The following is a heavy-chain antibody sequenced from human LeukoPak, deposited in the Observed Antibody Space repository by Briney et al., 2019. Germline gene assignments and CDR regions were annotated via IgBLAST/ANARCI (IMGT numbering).Heavy chain of an antibody. J-gene: IGHJ4*02. V-gene: IGHV3-74*01. CDR3: ARGSSGYLAS. D-gene: IGHD6-19*01. CDR2: INSDGSYT. Sequence: GGSLRLSCAASGFSFSSYWMHWVRQTPGKGLVWVSRINSDGSYTSYADSVKGRFTISRDNAKNTLYLQMNSLRAEDTAVYFCARGSSGYLASWGQGTLVTVSS. CDR1: GFSFSSYW.